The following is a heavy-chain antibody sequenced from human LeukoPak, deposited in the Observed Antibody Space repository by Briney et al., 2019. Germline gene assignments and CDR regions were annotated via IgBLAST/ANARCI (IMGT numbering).Heavy chain of an antibody. Sequence: SETLSLTCSVSGGSITSSSYYWAWIRQSPEKGLEWIGSIYYTGGTFYNPSLKSRVTMSVDTSKNQFSLKLSSVTAADTAVYYCARLSKEAGQDYWGQGTLVTVSS. CDR3: ARLSKEAGQDY. J-gene: IGHJ4*02. V-gene: IGHV4-39*01. CDR2: IYYTGGT. CDR1: GGSITSSSYY. D-gene: IGHD6-19*01.